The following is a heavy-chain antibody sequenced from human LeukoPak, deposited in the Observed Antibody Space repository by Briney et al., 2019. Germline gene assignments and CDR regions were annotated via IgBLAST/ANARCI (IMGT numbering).Heavy chain of an antibody. V-gene: IGHV1-18*04. CDR1: GYTFIGSY. CDR2: ISASHGNT. J-gene: IGHJ4*02. Sequence: ASVKISCETSGYTFIGSYMHWVRQAPGHKLQCLAWISASHGNTNYGHKVRDIVTMSTDPLTGAAFVDVRLLTFHEPVLYVCARDPSNWNYAPDFWGQGTLVIVSS. CDR3: ARDPSNWNYAPDF. D-gene: IGHD1-7*01.